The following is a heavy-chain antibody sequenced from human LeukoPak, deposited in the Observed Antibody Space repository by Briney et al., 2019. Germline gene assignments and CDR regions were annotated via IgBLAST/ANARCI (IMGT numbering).Heavy chain of an antibody. J-gene: IGHJ4*02. CDR3: AGTDVDTAMVVDY. CDR2: IYYSGST. D-gene: IGHD5-18*01. V-gene: IGHV4-39*01. CDR1: GGSISSSSYY. Sequence: SETLSLTCTVSGGSISSSSYYWGWIRQPPGMGLEWIGSIYYSGSTYYNPSLKSRVTISVDTSKNQFSLKLSSVTAADTAVYYCAGTDVDTAMVVDYWGQGTLVTVSS.